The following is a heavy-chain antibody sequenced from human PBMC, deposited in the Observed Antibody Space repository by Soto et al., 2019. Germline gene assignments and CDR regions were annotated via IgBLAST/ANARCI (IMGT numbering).Heavy chain of an antibody. Sequence: GGSLRLSCAASGFTFSSYEMNWVRQAPGKGLEWVSYISSSGSTIYYADSVKGRFTISRDNAENSLYLQMNSLRAEDTAVYYCERDGAEVDGSRYYYYGMDVWGQGTTVTVSS. CDR2: ISSSGSTI. D-gene: IGHD6-19*01. CDR3: ERDGAEVDGSRYYYYGMDV. CDR1: GFTFSSYE. V-gene: IGHV3-48*03. J-gene: IGHJ6*02.